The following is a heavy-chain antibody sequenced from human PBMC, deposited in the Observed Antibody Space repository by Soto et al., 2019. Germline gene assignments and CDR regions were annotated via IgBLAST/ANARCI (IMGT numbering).Heavy chain of an antibody. Sequence: EVQLVESGGGLVKPGGPLRLSCAASGFNFSDAWMNWVRQAPGKGLEWVGHVKTQTDGGTTEYAASVKGRFIVSRDDARNTLELQMKSLKSEDTAMYYCTTLGPSWCQGTLVVVSS. CDR2: VKTQTDGGTT. V-gene: IGHV3-15*07. J-gene: IGHJ4*02. CDR3: TTLGPS. CDR1: GFNFSDAW.